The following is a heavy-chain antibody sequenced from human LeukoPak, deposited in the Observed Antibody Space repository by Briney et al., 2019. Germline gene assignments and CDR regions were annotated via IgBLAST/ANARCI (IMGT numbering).Heavy chain of an antibody. CDR1: GFTLSSYA. V-gene: IGHV3-23*01. J-gene: IGHJ4*02. CDR3: AKQLDSGNFYPTGDDY. Sequence: PGGSLRLSCAASGFTLSSYATSWVRQAPGKGLEWVSAISASGADTYYADSVKGRFTISRDTSKNTVYLQMNSPRDEDTAVYYCAKQLDSGNFYPTGDDYWGQGTLVTVSS. D-gene: IGHD3-10*01. CDR2: ISASGADT.